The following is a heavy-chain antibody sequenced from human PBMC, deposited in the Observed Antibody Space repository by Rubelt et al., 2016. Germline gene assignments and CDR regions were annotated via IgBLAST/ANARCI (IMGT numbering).Heavy chain of an antibody. J-gene: IGHJ5*02. CDR2: IYYSGST. CDR1: GGSISSSSYY. Sequence: GLVKPSETLSLTCTVSGGSISSSSYYWGWIRQPPGKGLEWIGSIYYSGSTYYNPSLKSRVTISVDTSKNQFSLKLSSVTAADTAVYYCASIWFGVNWFDPWGQGTLVTVSS. D-gene: IGHD3-10*01. V-gene: IGHV4-39*07. CDR3: ASIWFGVNWFDP.